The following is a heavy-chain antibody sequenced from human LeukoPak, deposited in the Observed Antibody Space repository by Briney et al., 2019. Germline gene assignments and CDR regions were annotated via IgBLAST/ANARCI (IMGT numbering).Heavy chain of an antibody. Sequence: GGSLRLSCAASGFTFSSYSMNWVRQAPGKGLEWVSSISSSSSYIYYADSVKGRFTISRDNAKNSLYLQMNSLRAEDTAVYYCARGINYDFWSGSEYYFDYWGQGTLVTVSS. J-gene: IGHJ4*02. D-gene: IGHD3-3*01. CDR1: GFTFSSYS. CDR2: ISSSSSYI. V-gene: IGHV3-21*01. CDR3: ARGINYDFWSGSEYYFDY.